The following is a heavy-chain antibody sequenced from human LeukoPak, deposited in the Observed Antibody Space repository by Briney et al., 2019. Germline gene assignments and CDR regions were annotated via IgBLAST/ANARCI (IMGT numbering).Heavy chain of an antibody. CDR3: ARSPRTYEDYMDV. CDR1: GYSISSGSF. J-gene: IGHJ6*03. CDR2: VYHSGNT. V-gene: IGHV4-38-2*02. D-gene: IGHD3-22*01. Sequence: SETLSLTCTVSGYSISSGSFWGWIRPPPGKGLEWIGSVYHSGNTYYNPSLKGRVTISVDTSKNQFSLKLSSVTAADTALYNCARSPRTYEDYMDVWGKGTTVTVSS.